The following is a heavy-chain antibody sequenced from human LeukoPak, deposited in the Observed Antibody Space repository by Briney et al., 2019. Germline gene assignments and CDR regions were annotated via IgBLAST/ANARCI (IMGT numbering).Heavy chain of an antibody. CDR3: AKDGTVINGPPAGGY. Sequence: PGGSLRLSCAASGFTFSSYSMNWVRQAPGKGLEWVSSISSSSSYIYYADSVKGRFTISRDNAKNTLYLQMNSLRAEDTAVYYCAKDGTVINGPPAGGYWGQGTLVTVSS. J-gene: IGHJ4*02. CDR1: GFTFSSYS. CDR2: ISSSSSYI. D-gene: IGHD4-11*01. V-gene: IGHV3-21*04.